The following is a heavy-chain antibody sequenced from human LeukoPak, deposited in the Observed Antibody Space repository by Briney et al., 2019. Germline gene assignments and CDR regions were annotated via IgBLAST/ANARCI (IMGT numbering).Heavy chain of an antibody. CDR3: AKTISQYYDFWSGYYSPFDY. Sequence: GGSLRLSCAASGFTFSSYSMNWVRQAPGKGLEWVSSISSSSSYIYYADSVKGRFTISRDNAKNSLYLQMNSLRAEDTAVYYCAKTISQYYDFWSGYYSPFDYWGQGILVTVSS. CDR2: ISSSSSYI. D-gene: IGHD3-3*01. V-gene: IGHV3-21*04. J-gene: IGHJ4*02. CDR1: GFTFSSYS.